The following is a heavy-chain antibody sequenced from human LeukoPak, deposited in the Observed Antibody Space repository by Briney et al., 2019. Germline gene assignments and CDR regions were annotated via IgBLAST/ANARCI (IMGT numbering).Heavy chain of an antibody. D-gene: IGHD2/OR15-2a*01. V-gene: IGHV3-74*01. Sequence: PGGPLRLSCAASGFTFSGYWMSWVRQAPGKGLEWVSGITPNGLFSNYADSVKGRFTISRDNAKNTLYLQMNSLRAEDTAVYYCARDLVIVETAGDDFDYWGQGTLVTVSS. CDR2: ITPNGLFS. CDR3: ARDLVIVETAGDDFDY. J-gene: IGHJ4*02. CDR1: GFTFSGYW.